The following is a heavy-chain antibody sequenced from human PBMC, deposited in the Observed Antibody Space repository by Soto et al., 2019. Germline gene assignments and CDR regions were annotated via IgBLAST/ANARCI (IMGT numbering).Heavy chain of an antibody. CDR1: KFTFSSYA. V-gene: IGHV3-23*01. CDR2: ISGSGGST. J-gene: IGHJ4*02. CDR3: AKEDLERDYFDY. Sequence: EVQLLESGGGLVQPGGSLRLSCAASKFTFSSYAMSWVRQAPGKGLEWVSAISGSGGSTLYADSVKGRFTISRDNSKNTLYLQMNSLRAADTAVYYCAKEDLERDYFDYWGQGTLVTVSS. D-gene: IGHD1-1*01.